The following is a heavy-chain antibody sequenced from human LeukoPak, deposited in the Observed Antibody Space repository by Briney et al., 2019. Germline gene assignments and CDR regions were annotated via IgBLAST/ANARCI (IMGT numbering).Heavy chain of an antibody. Sequence: PSETLSLTCTVSGGSISSGDYYWSWIRQPPGKGLEWIGYIYYSGSTYYNPSLKSRVTISVDTSKNQFSLKLSSVTAADTAVYYCARAPTYYDILTGYSLYYYYYYMDVWGKGTTVTVSS. CDR3: ARAPTYYDILTGYSLYYYYYYMDV. V-gene: IGHV4-30-4*08. CDR2: IYYSGST. CDR1: GGSISSGDYY. D-gene: IGHD3-9*01. J-gene: IGHJ6*03.